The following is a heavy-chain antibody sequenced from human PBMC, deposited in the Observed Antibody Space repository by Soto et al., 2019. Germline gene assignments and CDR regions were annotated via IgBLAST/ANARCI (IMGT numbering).Heavy chain of an antibody. Sequence: GGSLRLSCAASGFTFSSYGMHWVRQAPGKGLEWVAIIWYDGSKKYYADSVKGRFTISRDNSKNTLYLQMNSLRAEDTAVYYCATERYCSGGTCDGADYWGQGTLVTVSS. CDR3: ATERYCSGGTCDGADY. D-gene: IGHD2-15*01. J-gene: IGHJ4*02. CDR1: GFTFSSYG. V-gene: IGHV3-33*01. CDR2: IWYDGSKK.